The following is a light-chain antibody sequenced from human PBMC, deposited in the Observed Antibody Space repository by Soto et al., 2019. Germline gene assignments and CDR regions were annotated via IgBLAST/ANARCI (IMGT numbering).Light chain of an antibody. J-gene: IGKJ2*01. CDR1: QSISSN. CDR2: AAS. V-gene: IGKV3-15*01. Sequence: EKVMTQSPATLSVSPGERVTLSCRASQSISSNLAWYQKKPGQAPRLLIFAASTRATGVPARFSGSGSETEFTLTIRSLQSEDSAVYYCQQYDDWPPKYTFGQGTKLEIK. CDR3: QQYDDWPPKYT.